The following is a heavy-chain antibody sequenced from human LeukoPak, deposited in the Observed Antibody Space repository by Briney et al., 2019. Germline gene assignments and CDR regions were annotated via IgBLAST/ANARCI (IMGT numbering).Heavy chain of an antibody. CDR3: ARDDSSSWYQFDY. CDR2: IYYSGST. J-gene: IGHJ4*02. Sequence: SETLSLTCTVSGGSISSGGYYWSWIRQPPGKGLEWIGYIYYSGSTNYNPSLKSRVTISVDTSKNQFSLKLSSVTAADTAVYYCARDDSSSWYQFDYWGQGALVSVSS. CDR1: GGSISSGGYY. V-gene: IGHV4-61*08. D-gene: IGHD6-13*01.